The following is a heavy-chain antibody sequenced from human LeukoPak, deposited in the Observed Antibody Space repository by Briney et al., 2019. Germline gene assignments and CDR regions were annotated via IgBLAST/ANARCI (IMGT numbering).Heavy chain of an antibody. CDR3: ARDLGGFDP. CDR2: IYYSGST. V-gene: IGHV4-59*01. Sequence: SETLSLTCTVSGGSISSYYWSWIRQPPGKGLEWIGYIYYSGSTNYNPSLKSRVTISVDTSKNQFSLKLSSVTAADTAVYYCARDLGGFDPWGQGTLVTVSS. CDR1: GGSISSYY. J-gene: IGHJ5*02.